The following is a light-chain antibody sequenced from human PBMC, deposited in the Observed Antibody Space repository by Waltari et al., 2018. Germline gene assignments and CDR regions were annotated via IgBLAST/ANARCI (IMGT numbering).Light chain of an antibody. CDR1: QSIGDW. J-gene: IGKJ2*03. Sequence: DIQMTQSPSTLSASVGDRVTITCRASQSIGDWMAWYQQEPGKAPKLLIYRASTLQSGVPSRFSGSGSGTEFTLTISSLQPDDFGSYYCQYYYLYSRGFGHGTKVEIK. V-gene: IGKV1-5*03. CDR2: RAS. CDR3: QYYYLYSRG.